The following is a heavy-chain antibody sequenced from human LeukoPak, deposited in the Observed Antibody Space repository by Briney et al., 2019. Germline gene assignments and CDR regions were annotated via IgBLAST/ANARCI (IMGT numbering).Heavy chain of an antibody. CDR2: IIPIFGAA. D-gene: IGHD1-7*01. V-gene: IGHV1-69*05. CDR3: ARAAGTSPIYY. CDR1: GGTISSHA. J-gene: IGHJ4*02. Sequence: SVKVSCKASGGTISSHAISWVRQAPGQGLEWMGGIIPIFGAAKYAQKFQGRVTITTDESTSTAYMELSRLTTEDTAVYYCARAAGTSPIYYWGQGTLVTVSS.